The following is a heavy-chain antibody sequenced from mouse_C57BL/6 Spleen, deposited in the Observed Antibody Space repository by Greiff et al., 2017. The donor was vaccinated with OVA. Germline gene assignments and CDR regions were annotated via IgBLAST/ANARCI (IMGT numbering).Heavy chain of an antibody. V-gene: IGHV5-6*01. CDR3: ARGPYGSESYFDY. D-gene: IGHD1-2*01. Sequence: EVKLMESGGDLVKPGGSLKLSCAASGFTFSSYGMSWVRQTPDKRLEWVATISSGGSYTYYPDSVKGRFTISRDNAKNTLYLQMSSLKSEDTAMYYCARGPYGSESYFDYWGQGTTLTVSS. J-gene: IGHJ2*01. CDR1: GFTFSSYG. CDR2: ISSGGSYT.